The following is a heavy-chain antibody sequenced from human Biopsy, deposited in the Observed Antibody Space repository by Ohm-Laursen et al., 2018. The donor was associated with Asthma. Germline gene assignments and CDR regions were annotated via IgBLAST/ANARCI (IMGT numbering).Heavy chain of an antibody. CDR3: ARWQDFSMARGSDY. V-gene: IGHV3-7*01. CDR2: IKHDGTEK. J-gene: IGHJ4*02. D-gene: IGHD2/OR15-2a*01. CDR1: GFTFGDYW. Sequence: SLRLSCTASGFTFGDYWMSWVRQVPGKGLEWVANIKHDGTEKNHVDSLKGRFTISRDNSKNILYLQMSSLRDEDTAVYYCARWQDFSMARGSDYWGQGTLVTVSS.